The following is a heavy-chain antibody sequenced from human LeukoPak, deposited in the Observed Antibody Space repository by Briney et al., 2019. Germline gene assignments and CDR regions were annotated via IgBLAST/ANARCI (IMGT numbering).Heavy chain of an antibody. J-gene: IGHJ4*02. Sequence: SETLSLTCAVYGGSFSGYYWSWIRQPPGKGLEWIGEINHSESTNYNPSLKSRVTISVDTSKNQFSLKLSSVTAADTAVYYCARDGELLPTFDYWGQGTLVTVSS. D-gene: IGHD1-26*01. V-gene: IGHV4-34*01. CDR3: ARDGELLPTFDY. CDR2: INHSEST. CDR1: GGSFSGYY.